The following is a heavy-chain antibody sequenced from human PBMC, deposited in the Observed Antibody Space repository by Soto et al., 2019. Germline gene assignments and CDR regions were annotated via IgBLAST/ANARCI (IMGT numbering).Heavy chain of an antibody. CDR3: ARGHIPVYGPVPDYFDS. CDR2: VTHSGST. CDR1: GGSLRGSY. Sequence: QVHLQQWGAGLLKPSETLSLTCGVYGGSLRGSYWSWIRQPPGKALEWLGKVTHSGSTTFHPSLKSRVNVSVDTSDNQFSLKLTSVTAADTAVYYCARGHIPVYGPVPDYFDSWGQGTLGTVSS. J-gene: IGHJ4*02. V-gene: IGHV4-34*02. D-gene: IGHD2-21*01.